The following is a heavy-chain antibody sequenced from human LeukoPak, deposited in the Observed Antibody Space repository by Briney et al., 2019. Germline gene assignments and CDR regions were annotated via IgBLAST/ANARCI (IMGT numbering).Heavy chain of an antibody. D-gene: IGHD3-3*01. J-gene: IGHJ5*02. CDR2: IKSKTDDGTR. Sequence: WVRQAPGKGLEWVGRIKSKTDDGTRDYAAPVKGRFTISRDDSKNTLYLQMNSLKTEDTAVYYCTTEGFRFLEWGVPSWGQGTLVTVSS. CDR3: TTEGFRFLEWGVPS. V-gene: IGHV3-15*07.